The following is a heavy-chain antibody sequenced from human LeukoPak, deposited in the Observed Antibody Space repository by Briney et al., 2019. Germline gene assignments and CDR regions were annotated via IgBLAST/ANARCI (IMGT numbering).Heavy chain of an antibody. Sequence: GGSLRLSCSVSGFTFSTYVMHWVRQAPGKGLEYVSAISSNGDNTYYADSVKGRFTISRDDSKNTLYLQMSSLRADDTAVYYCVRGTGYWGQGTLVTVTS. V-gene: IGHV3-64D*06. CDR2: ISSNGDNT. CDR1: GFTFSTYV. CDR3: VRGTGY. J-gene: IGHJ4*02.